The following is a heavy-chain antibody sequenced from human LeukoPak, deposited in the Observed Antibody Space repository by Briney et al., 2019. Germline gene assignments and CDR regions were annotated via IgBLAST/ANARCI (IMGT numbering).Heavy chain of an antibody. J-gene: IGHJ6*02. CDR3: ARSSYSSGRYGGLDV. CDR2: INYSGKT. V-gene: IGHV4-39*01. D-gene: IGHD3-22*01. CDR1: GDSFTSTDDF. Sequence: SETLSLTCTVSGDSFTSTDDFWGWIRQPPGKGLEWIGGINYSGKTYYNPSLKSRVIISVDTSKNQVSLRLSSATAADTAVYYCARSSYSSGRYGGLDVWGQGTTVTVSS.